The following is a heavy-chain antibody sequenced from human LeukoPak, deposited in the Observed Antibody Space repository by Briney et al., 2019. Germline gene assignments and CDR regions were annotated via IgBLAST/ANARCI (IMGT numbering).Heavy chain of an antibody. CDR3: AKWGGDSGAEQWLVLDY. CDR1: GFTFSYYA. J-gene: IGHJ4*02. Sequence: SGGSLRLSCAASGFTFSYYAMGWVRQAPGKGLEWVSGIGGSGGMTYYADSVKGRFTISRDNSKNTVYLEMNSLRVEDTAIYYCAKWGGDSGAEQWLVLDYWGQGTLVTVSS. CDR2: IGGSGGMT. V-gene: IGHV3-23*01. D-gene: IGHD6-19*01.